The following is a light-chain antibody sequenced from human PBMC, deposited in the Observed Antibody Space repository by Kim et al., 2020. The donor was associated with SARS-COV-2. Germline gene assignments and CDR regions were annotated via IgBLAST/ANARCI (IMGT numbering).Light chain of an antibody. V-gene: IGKV3-20*01. CDR3: QQYASSPTT. CDR1: QTVSTSY. J-gene: IGKJ4*01. CDR2: DAS. Sequence: SSPGERATLSCRASQTVSTSYLAWYQQKPGQAPRLIINDASRRATGIPDRFSGSGSGTDFTLTISRLEPEDFAVYYCQQYASSPTTFGGGTKVEI.